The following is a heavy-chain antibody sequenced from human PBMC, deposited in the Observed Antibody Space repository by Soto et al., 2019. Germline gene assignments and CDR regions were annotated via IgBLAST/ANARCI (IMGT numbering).Heavy chain of an antibody. CDR2: NKHGGSS. V-gene: IGHV4-34*01. CDR3: ARGGSSDWQVALDI. D-gene: IGHD6-19*01. Sequence: QVQQQPWGAGLLKPSETLSLTCTVYAGSFSHYYWNWIRQSPGKGLEWIGKNKHGGSSSYNPSLRSLVSISVDMSKNQFSLTLSAVAAADTAVYYCARGGSSDWQVALDIWGQGTMVPVSS. J-gene: IGHJ3*02. CDR1: AGSFSHYY.